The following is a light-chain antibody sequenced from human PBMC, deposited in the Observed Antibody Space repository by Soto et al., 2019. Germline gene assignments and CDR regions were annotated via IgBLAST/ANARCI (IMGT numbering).Light chain of an antibody. CDR2: DES. CDR3: RQYHDSYMCP. V-gene: IGKV3-15*01. Sequence: SKLASAVSVTPKERAILSCRASQSVXSNLGWYKSKPGQAPRFLIXDESTRATGIPTRFIGRGSGREFTLTISRLKSDEFALHFCRQYHDSYMCPFAQG. J-gene: IGKJ5*01. CDR1: QSVXSN.